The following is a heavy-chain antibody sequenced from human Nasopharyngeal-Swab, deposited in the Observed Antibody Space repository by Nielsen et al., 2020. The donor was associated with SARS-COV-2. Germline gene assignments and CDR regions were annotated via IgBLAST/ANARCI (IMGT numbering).Heavy chain of an antibody. Sequence: GGSLRLSCAASGFTFSSYGMHWVRQAPGKGLEWVAVIWYDGSNKYYADSVKGRFTISRDNSKNTLYLQMNSLRAEDTAVYYCAREYSSGWYIFDYWGQVTLVTVSS. CDR1: GFTFSSYG. V-gene: IGHV3-33*01. D-gene: IGHD6-19*01. J-gene: IGHJ4*02. CDR2: IWYDGSNK. CDR3: AREYSSGWYIFDY.